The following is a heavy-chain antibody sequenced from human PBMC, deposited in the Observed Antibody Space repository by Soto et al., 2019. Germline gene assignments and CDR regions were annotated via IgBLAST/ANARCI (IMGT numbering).Heavy chain of an antibody. J-gene: IGHJ5*02. Sequence: QVQLVQSGAEVKKPGASVKVSCKASGYTFTSYDINWVRQATGHGLEWMGWMNPSNGNTVYAQKFQGRVTMTRDTSISTAYLELSILTSEDTAVYFCAREDHSSWNNRFDPWGQGTLVTVSS. D-gene: IGHD6-13*01. CDR3: AREDHSSWNNRFDP. CDR1: GYTFTSYD. V-gene: IGHV1-8*01. CDR2: MNPSNGNT.